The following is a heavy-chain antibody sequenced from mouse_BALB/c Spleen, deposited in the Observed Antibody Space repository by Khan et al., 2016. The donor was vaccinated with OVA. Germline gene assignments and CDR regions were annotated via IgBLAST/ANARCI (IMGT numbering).Heavy chain of an antibody. J-gene: IGHJ2*01. CDR1: GNIFTSYG. CDR2: IYPGNGYT. D-gene: IGHD2-14*01. Sequence: VQLKQSGAELGRPGSSVKLSCKTSGNIFTSYGIKWVKQRPGQGLEWIGYIYPGNGYTEYSEKFQGKATLTSDTSYNTAYMQLRSLTSEDSAIYFCTTAYYRYYFDYWGQGTTLTVSS. V-gene: IGHV1S134*01. CDR3: TTAYYRYYFDY.